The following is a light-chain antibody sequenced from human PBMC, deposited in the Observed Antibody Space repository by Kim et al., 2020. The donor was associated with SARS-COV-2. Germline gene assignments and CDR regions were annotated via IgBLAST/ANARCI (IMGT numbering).Light chain of an antibody. Sequence: ASVGDRVTITCRASRGINNYLDWYQQKPGKGPRLLIYGAYILQSGVPSRFSGTGSVTEFTLTISSLQPEDVATYYCQKYNSAPLTFGGGTKVDIK. CDR2: GAY. CDR3: QKYNSAPLT. V-gene: IGKV1-27*01. J-gene: IGKJ4*01. CDR1: RGINNY.